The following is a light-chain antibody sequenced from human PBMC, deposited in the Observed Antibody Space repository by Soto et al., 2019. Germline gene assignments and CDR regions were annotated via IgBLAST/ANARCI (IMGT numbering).Light chain of an antibody. CDR3: QQYNNWLMLS. Sequence: EIVMTQSPAILSVSPGERATLSCRASQSVSSNLAWYQQKPGQTPRLLIYGASTRATGIPARFSGSGSGTEFTLTISSLQSEDFAIYYCQQYNNWLMLSFGAGTKVDIX. CDR1: QSVSSN. J-gene: IGKJ4*01. V-gene: IGKV3-15*01. CDR2: GAS.